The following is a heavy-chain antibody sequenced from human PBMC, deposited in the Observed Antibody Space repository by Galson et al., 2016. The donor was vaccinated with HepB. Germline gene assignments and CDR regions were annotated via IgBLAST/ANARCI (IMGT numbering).Heavy chain of an antibody. CDR1: GFTFRSYG. J-gene: IGHJ4*02. CDR2: IAYGGSNK. CDR3: AKDGRIYCSSASCNDHFHY. D-gene: IGHD2-2*01. Sequence: SLRLSCAASGFTFRSYGMHWVRQAPGKGLEWVAFIAYGGSNKKYADPVKVRFTISRDNSKKRLYLQMNSLRAEDTAVYYCAKDGRIYCSSASCNDHFHYWSQGTLVTVSS. V-gene: IGHV3-30*18.